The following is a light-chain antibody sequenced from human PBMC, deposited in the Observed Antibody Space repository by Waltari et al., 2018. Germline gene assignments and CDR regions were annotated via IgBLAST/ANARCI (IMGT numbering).Light chain of an antibody. CDR3: QQYNNWPPVT. CDR2: EAS. Sequence: EIALTQPPAPLSVSPGARATLSCRASQSVSIKLAWYQQKPGQAPRLLMYEASTRATGIPARFSGSGSGTEFTLTISSLQSEDFAIYYCQQYNNWPPVTFGQGTRLEIK. CDR1: QSVSIK. J-gene: IGKJ5*01. V-gene: IGKV3-15*01.